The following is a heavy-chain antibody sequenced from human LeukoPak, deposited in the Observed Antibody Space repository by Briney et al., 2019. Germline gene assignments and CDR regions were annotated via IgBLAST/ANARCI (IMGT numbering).Heavy chain of an antibody. Sequence: PSETLSLTCTVSGGSISSSSYYWGWIRQPPGKGLEWIGSIYYSGSTYYNPSLKSRVTISVDTSKNQFSLKLSSVTAADTAVYYCARDSYYYDSSGYYLFYAFDIWGQGTMVTVSS. V-gene: IGHV4-39*07. CDR3: ARDSYYYDSSGYYLFYAFDI. CDR1: GGSISSSSYY. CDR2: IYYSGST. J-gene: IGHJ3*02. D-gene: IGHD3-22*01.